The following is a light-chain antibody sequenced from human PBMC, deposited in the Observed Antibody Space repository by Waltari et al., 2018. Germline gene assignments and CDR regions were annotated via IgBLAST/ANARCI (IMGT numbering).Light chain of an antibody. CDR2: GAS. V-gene: IGKV3-15*01. J-gene: IGKJ2*01. CDR1: QSVSSN. CDR3: QQFDTSSYT. Sequence: DIVMTQSLATLSVSPGERATLSCRASQSVSSNLAWYQQKPGQAPRLLIYGASTRATGIPARFSVSGSGTEFTLTISRLEPEDFAVYYCQQFDTSSYTFGQGTKVEI.